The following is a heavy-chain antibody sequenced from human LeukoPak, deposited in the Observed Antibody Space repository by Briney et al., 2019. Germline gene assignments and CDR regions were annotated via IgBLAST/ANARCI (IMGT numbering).Heavy chain of an antibody. CDR1: GFTGSSNY. V-gene: IGHV3-23*01. Sequence: PGGSLRLSCAASGFTGSSNYMSWVRQAPGKGLEWVSAISGSGGSTYYADSVKGRFTISRDNSKNTLYLQMNSLRAEDTAVYYCAKTPIQRGLNWFDPWGQGTLVTVSS. CDR2: ISGSGGST. J-gene: IGHJ5*02. D-gene: IGHD2-21*02. CDR3: AKTPIQRGLNWFDP.